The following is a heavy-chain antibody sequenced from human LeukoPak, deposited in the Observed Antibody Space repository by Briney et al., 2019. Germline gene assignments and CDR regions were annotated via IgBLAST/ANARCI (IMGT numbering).Heavy chain of an antibody. V-gene: IGHV3-74*01. CDR1: GFTFSSFW. CDR3: ARERTSGWDAFDL. Sequence: PGGSLRLSCAASGFTFSSFWMHWVRQAPGKGLVWVSRINSVGSSTSYADSVKGRFTISRDNAKNTLYLQMNSLRAEDTAVYYCARERTSGWDAFDLWGHGTLGTVSS. CDR2: INSVGSST. J-gene: IGHJ4*01. D-gene: IGHD6-19*01.